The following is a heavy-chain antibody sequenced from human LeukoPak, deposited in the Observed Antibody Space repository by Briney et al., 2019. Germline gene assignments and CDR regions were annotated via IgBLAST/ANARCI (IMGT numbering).Heavy chain of an antibody. D-gene: IGHD3-22*01. CDR3: ARVSLDFYDRSGYYYFGY. J-gene: IGHJ4*02. CDR2: IYYSGST. V-gene: IGHV4-59*01. Sequence: PSETLSLTCTVTGGSMNTYYWSWIRQPPGKGLEWIGYIYYSGSTSYSPSLKSRVTMSVDTSKNQFSLNLRSVTAADTAVYYCARVSLDFYDRSGYYYFGYWGQGTLATVSS. CDR1: GGSMNTYY.